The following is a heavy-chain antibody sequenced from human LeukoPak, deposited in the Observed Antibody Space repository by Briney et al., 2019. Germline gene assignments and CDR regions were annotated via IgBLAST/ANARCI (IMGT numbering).Heavy chain of an antibody. CDR3: AKASSSSVENWFDP. J-gene: IGHJ5*02. CDR1: GFTFNTYA. V-gene: IGHV3-23*01. D-gene: IGHD6-13*01. CDR2: ISGSDGST. Sequence: PGGSLRLSCAASGFTFNTYAMSWVRQAPGKGLEWVSAISGSDGSTYYADSVKGRFTISRDNSKNTLYLQMNSLRAEDTAVYYCAKASSSSVENWFDPWGQGTLVTVSS.